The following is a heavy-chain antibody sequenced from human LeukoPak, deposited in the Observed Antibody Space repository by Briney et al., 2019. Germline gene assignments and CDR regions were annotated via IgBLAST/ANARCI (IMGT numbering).Heavy chain of an antibody. D-gene: IGHD3-22*01. J-gene: IGHJ3*02. CDR2: INHSGST. V-gene: IGHV4-34*01. CDR3: ARGRNYYDSSGYSDAFDI. CDR1: GGSFSGYY. Sequence: SETLSLTCAVYGGSFSGYYWSWIRQSPGKGLEWIGEINHSGSTNYNPSLKSRVTISVDTSKNQFSLKLSSVTAADTAVYYCARGRNYYDSSGYSDAFDIWGQGTMVTVSS.